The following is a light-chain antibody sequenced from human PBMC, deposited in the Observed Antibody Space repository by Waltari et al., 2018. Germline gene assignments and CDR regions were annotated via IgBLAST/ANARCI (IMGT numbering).Light chain of an antibody. V-gene: IGKV1-5*03. CDR1: QSISSW. CDR2: KAS. Sequence: DIQMTQSPSTLSASVGDRVTITCRASQSISSWLAWYQQKPGKAPKLLIYKASSLESGVPPRFSGSGSGTEFTLTISSLQPDDFATFYCQQYDSYPWTFGQGTKVDIK. CDR3: QQYDSYPWT. J-gene: IGKJ1*01.